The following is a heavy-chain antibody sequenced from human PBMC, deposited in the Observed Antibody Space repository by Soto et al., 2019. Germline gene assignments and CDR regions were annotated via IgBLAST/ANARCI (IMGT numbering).Heavy chain of an antibody. V-gene: IGHV3-23*01. Sequence: EVQLLESGGGLVQPGGSLRLSCAASGFTFSSYAMSWVRQAPGKGLDWVSAISGSGGSTYYADSVKGRFTISRDNSKNTLYLQMNSLRAEDTAVYYSAKENGYSSSWFEFDYWGQGTLVTVSS. CDR3: AKENGYSSSWFEFDY. J-gene: IGHJ4*02. CDR2: ISGSGGST. CDR1: GFTFSSYA. D-gene: IGHD6-13*01.